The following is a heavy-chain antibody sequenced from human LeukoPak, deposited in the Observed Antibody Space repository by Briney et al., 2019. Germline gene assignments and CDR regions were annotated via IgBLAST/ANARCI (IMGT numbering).Heavy chain of an antibody. Sequence: ASVKVSCKASGYTFTSYYMHWVRQAPGQGLEWMGIINPSGGSTSYAQKFQGRVTMTRDMSTSTVYMELSSLRSDDTAVYYCARDLTLYYYDSSGYYLWGQGTLVTVSS. CDR2: INPSGGST. CDR3: ARDLTLYYYDSSGYYL. D-gene: IGHD3-22*01. V-gene: IGHV1-46*01. J-gene: IGHJ5*02. CDR1: GYTFTSYY.